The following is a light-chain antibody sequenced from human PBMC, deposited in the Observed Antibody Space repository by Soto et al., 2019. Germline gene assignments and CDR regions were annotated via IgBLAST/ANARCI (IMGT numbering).Light chain of an antibody. V-gene: IGKV3-20*01. CDR1: QSVSSSY. CDR2: GAS. J-gene: IGKJ4*01. CDR3: QQYGSSPPVT. Sequence: EIVLTQSPGTLSLSPGERATLSCRASQSVSSSYLAWYQQKPGQAPRLLIYGASSRATGIPDRFSGSGSGTDFTLTISRLEPEGFAVYYCQQYGSSPPVTFGGGTKVDIK.